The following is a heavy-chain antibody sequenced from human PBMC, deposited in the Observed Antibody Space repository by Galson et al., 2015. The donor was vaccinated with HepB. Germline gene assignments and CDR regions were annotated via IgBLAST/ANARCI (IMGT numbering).Heavy chain of an antibody. V-gene: IGHV3-23*01. CDR1: GFTFSSYA. CDR3: AKDPSLDDAFDI. Sequence: LRLSCAASGFTFSSYAMSWVRQAPGKGLEWVSAISGSGGSTYYADSVKGRFTISRDNSKNTLYLQMNSLRAEDTAVYYCAKDPSLDDAFDIWGQGTMVTVSS. J-gene: IGHJ3*02. CDR2: ISGSGGST. D-gene: IGHD1-1*01.